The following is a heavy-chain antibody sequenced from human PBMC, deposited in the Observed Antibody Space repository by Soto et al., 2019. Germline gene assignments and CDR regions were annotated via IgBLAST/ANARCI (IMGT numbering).Heavy chain of an antibody. V-gene: IGHV3-7*04. CDR1: GFTFSRYW. J-gene: IGHJ6*03. D-gene: IGHD3-10*01. Sequence: GGSLRLSCAASGFTFSRYWMNWVRQAPGKGLEWVANINQDGGEKYYVGSVKGRFTISRDNAKNSLYLQMNSLRAEATAVYYCARGTYYYGSGSYPPNGYYMDVWGKGTTVTVSS. CDR2: INQDGGEK. CDR3: ARGTYYYGSGSYPPNGYYMDV.